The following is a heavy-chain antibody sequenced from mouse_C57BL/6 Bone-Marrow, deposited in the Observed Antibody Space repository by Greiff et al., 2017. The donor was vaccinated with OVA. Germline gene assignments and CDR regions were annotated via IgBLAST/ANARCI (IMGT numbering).Heavy chain of an antibody. CDR1: GYAFSSSW. V-gene: IGHV1-82*01. J-gene: IGHJ1*03. Sequence: VQLQQSGPELVKPGASVKISCKASGYAFSSSWMNWVKQRPGKGLEWIGRIYPGDGDTNYNGKFKGKATLTADKSSSTAYMQLSSLTSEDSAVYFCARVYYCPFWYIDVWGTGTTVTVSS. D-gene: IGHD1-1*01. CDR2: IYPGDGDT. CDR3: ARVYYCPFWYIDV.